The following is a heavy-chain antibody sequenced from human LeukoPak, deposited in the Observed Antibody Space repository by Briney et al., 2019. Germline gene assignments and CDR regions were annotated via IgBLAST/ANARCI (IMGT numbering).Heavy chain of an antibody. Sequence: GESLKISCQGSGYNFISNWIGWVCQMPGKGLEWMGIIYPGDSDTRYSPSFQGQVTISADKSISTAYLQWSSLKASHTAMYYCAIRAYYDSSGYPFDYWGQGTLVTVSS. D-gene: IGHD3-22*01. J-gene: IGHJ4*02. CDR1: GYNFISNW. CDR3: AIRAYYDSSGYPFDY. CDR2: IYPGDSDT. V-gene: IGHV5-51*01.